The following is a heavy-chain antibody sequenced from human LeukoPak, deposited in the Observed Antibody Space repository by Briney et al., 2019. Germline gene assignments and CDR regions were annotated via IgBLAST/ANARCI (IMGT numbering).Heavy chain of an antibody. CDR3: AREGRLQSFGI. V-gene: IGHV4-59*01. D-gene: IGHD5-24*01. Sequence: RTSETLSLTCIVSGGSISSYYWSWIRQPPGKGLEWIGYIYYSGSTNYNPSLKSRVTISVDTSKNEFSLKLSSVTAADTAVYYCAREGRLQSFGIWGQGTMVTVSS. CDR1: GGSISSYY. CDR2: IYYSGST. J-gene: IGHJ3*02.